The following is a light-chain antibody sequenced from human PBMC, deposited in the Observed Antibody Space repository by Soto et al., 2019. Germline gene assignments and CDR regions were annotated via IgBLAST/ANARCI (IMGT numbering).Light chain of an antibody. V-gene: IGLV2-14*01. J-gene: IGLJ1*01. Sequence: QSALTQPASVSGSPGQSITISCTGTSRDIGSYNYVSWYQQHPGKAPKLMISEVTNRPSGVSNRFSGSKSGNTASLTISGLQAEDEADYYCTSYTGTYTYVFGTGTKVTVL. CDR1: SRDIGSYNY. CDR2: EVT. CDR3: TSYTGTYTYV.